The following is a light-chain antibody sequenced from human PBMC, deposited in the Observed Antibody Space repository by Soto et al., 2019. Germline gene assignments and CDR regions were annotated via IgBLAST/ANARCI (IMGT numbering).Light chain of an antibody. V-gene: IGLV2-14*01. Sequence: QSVLTQPASVSGSPGQSITISCTGTSRDVGRSNRISWYQQHPGKAPKLILHDVNSRPSGISSRFSGSTSGNTASLTISGLQAEDEADYYCSSYTTTNTYVFGTGIKVTVL. CDR3: SSYTTTNTYV. CDR1: SRDVGRSNR. CDR2: DVN. J-gene: IGLJ1*01.